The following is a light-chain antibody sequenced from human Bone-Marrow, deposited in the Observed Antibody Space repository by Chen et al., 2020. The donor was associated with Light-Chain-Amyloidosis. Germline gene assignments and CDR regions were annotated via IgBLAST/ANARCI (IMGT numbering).Light chain of an antibody. CDR3: QVWDRSSDRPV. Sequence: SYVLTQPSPVSVAPGQTATSACGGTNIGVTSVHWYQQTPGQAPLLVVYADSDRPSGIPERLSGSNSGNTATLTISRVEAGDEADYYCQVWDRSSDRPVFGGGTKLTVL. CDR2: ADS. V-gene: IGLV3-21*02. J-gene: IGLJ3*02. CDR1: NIGVTS.